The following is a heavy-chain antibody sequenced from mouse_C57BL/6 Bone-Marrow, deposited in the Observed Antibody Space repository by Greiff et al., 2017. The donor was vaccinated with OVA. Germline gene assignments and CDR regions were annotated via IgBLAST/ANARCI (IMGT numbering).Heavy chain of an antibody. D-gene: IGHD4-1*01. J-gene: IGHJ4*01. Sequence: EVKVVESGGGLVQPGGSLKLSCAASGFTFSDYYMYWVRQTPEKRLEWVAYISNGGGSTYYPDTVKGRFTISRDNAKNTLYLQMSRLKSEDTAMYYCARQGVTGTYAMDYWGQGTSVTVSS. CDR1: GFTFSDYY. CDR3: ARQGVTGTYAMDY. CDR2: ISNGGGST. V-gene: IGHV5-12*01.